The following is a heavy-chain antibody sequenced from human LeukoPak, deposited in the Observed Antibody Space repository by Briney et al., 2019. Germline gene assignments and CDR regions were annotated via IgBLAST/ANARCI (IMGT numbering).Heavy chain of an antibody. V-gene: IGHV3-30*02. Sequence: GGSLRLSCAASGFTFSSYGMHWVRQAPGKGLEWVAFIRYDGSNKYYADSVEGRFTISRDNAKKSLYLQMNILRVEDTAVYYCAREGGSGWYSGWFDPWGQGTLVTVSS. J-gene: IGHJ5*02. D-gene: IGHD6-19*01. CDR1: GFTFSSYG. CDR3: AREGGSGWYSGWFDP. CDR2: IRYDGSNK.